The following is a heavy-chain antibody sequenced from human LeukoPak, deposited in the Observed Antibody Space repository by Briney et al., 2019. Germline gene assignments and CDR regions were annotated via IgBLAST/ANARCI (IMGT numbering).Heavy chain of an antibody. V-gene: IGHV3-23*01. D-gene: IGHD4-17*01. J-gene: IGHJ3*01. CDR2: ISGNGVGT. Sequence: GGSLRLSCVASGFTFGSYAMSWVRQAPGKGLEWVSLISGNGVGTDYADSVKGRFTISRDNSKNTLYLQMNSLRAEDTAVYYCAFRGKATVTTKGAFDFWGQGTMVTASS. CDR3: AFRGKATVTTKGAFDF. CDR1: GFTFGSYA.